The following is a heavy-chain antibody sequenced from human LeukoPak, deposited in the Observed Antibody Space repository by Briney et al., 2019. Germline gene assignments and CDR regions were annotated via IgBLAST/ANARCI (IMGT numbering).Heavy chain of an antibody. CDR1: GGSFSGYY. CDR2: INHSGST. CDR3: ARGRNRRYCSSTSCPIDL. D-gene: IGHD2-2*01. V-gene: IGHV4-34*01. Sequence: SETLSLTCAVYGGSFSGYYWSCSRQPPGKGREWMGEINHSGSTNYNPSLKSRVTISVDTSKKQFSLTLSSVTAADTAVYYCARGRNRRYCSSTSCPIDLWGRGTLVTVCS. J-gene: IGHJ2*01.